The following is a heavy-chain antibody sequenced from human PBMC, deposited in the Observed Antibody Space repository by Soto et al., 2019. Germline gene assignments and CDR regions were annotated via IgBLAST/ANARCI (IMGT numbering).Heavy chain of an antibody. V-gene: IGHV4-59*01. CDR2: IYYSGST. J-gene: IGHJ5*02. Sequence: PSETLSLTCTVSGGSISSYYWSWIRQPPGKGLEWIGYIYYSGSTNYNPSLQSRVTISVDTSKNQFSVTLSSVTAADTAVYHCARERHDSRGSHNWFDPWGQGTLVTVSS. CDR1: GGSISSYY. CDR3: ARERHDSRGSHNWFDP. D-gene: IGHD3-22*01.